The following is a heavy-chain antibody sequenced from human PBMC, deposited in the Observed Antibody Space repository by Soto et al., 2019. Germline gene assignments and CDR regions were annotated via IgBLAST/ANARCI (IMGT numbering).Heavy chain of an antibody. Sequence: DVQLVESGGGLVKPGGSLRLSCSASGFNFITFSMNWVRQAPGKGLEWVSSISASSSSIYYAESVKGRFTVSRDNAQNSLYLQMNSLTAEDTALYYCVRDAYNRDAFDIWGQGTTVNVSS. CDR2: ISASSSSI. J-gene: IGHJ3*02. CDR3: VRDAYNRDAFDI. CDR1: GFNFITFS. D-gene: IGHD1-20*01. V-gene: IGHV3-21*01.